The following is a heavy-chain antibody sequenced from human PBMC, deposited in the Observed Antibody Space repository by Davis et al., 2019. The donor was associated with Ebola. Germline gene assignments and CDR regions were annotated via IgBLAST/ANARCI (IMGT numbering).Heavy chain of an antibody. Sequence: GESLKISCAASGFTFSSYGMHWVRQAPGQGLEWMGRINPNSGGTNYAQKFQGRVTMTRDTSISTAYMELSRLRSDDTAVYYCARDRDTYYYDSSGYYSWDWGQGTLVTVSS. V-gene: IGHV1-2*06. CDR3: ARDRDTYYYDSSGYYSWD. J-gene: IGHJ4*02. D-gene: IGHD3-22*01. CDR2: INPNSGGT. CDR1: GFTFSSYG.